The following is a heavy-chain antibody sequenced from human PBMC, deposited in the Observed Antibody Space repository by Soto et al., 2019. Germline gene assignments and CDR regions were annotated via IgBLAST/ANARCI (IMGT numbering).Heavy chain of an antibody. V-gene: IGHV3-30-3*01. D-gene: IGHD2-15*01. CDR2: ISYDGSNK. CDR3: ASPFLGYCSGGSCPDHYFDY. CDR1: GFTFSTYA. Sequence: PGGSLRLSCAASGFTFSTYAMHWVRHAPGKGLEWVAVISYDGSNKYYADSVKGRFTISRDNSKNTLYLQMNSLRAEDTAVYYCASPFLGYCSGGSCPDHYFDYWGQGTLVTVSS. J-gene: IGHJ4*02.